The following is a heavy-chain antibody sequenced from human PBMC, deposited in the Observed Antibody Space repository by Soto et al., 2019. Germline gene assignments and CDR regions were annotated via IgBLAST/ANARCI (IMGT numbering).Heavy chain of an antibody. CDR2: IYYSGST. V-gene: IGHV4-59*08. Sequence: SETLSLTCTVSGGSIRSYYWSWIRQPPGKGLEWIGYIYYSGSTNYNPSLKSRVTISVDTSKNRFSLNMSSVTAADTAVYYCASSVGMTTVTFDYWGQGTLVTVSS. J-gene: IGHJ4*02. D-gene: IGHD4-17*01. CDR3: ASSVGMTTVTFDY. CDR1: GGSIRSYY.